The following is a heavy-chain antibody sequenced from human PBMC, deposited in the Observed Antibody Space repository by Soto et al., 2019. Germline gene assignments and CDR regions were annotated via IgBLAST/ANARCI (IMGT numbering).Heavy chain of an antibody. CDR3: AREGVAPYYYCGMDG. J-gene: IGHJ6*02. Sequence: ASVKVSCKASGYTFTRSGISWVRQAPGQGLEWMGWISTYNGDTNYAQTFQGRVTMTTDTSTSTVHMEVRSLRSDDTAVYYCAREGVAPYYYCGMDGWGQRTPVTVSS. CDR2: ISTYNGDT. D-gene: IGHD5-12*01. CDR1: GYTFTRSG. V-gene: IGHV1-18*01.